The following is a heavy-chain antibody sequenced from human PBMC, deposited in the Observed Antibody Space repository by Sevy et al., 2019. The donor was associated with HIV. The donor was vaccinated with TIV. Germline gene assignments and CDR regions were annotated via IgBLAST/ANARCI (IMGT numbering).Heavy chain of an antibody. V-gene: IGHV3-53*01. CDR3: ARLSVYYYDSSGYYTTGHAFDI. CDR2: IYSGDST. D-gene: IGHD3-22*01. Sequence: GGSLRLSCAASGFSVSNNYMSWVRQAPGKGLQWVSVIYSGDSTYYTDSVKGRFTISRDNSKNTLYLQMNSLRAEDTAVYYCARLSVYYYDSSGYYTTGHAFDIWGQGTMVTVSS. J-gene: IGHJ3*02. CDR1: GFSVSNNY.